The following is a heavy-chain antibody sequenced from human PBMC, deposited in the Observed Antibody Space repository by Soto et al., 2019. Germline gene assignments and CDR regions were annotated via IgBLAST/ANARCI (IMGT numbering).Heavy chain of an antibody. CDR2: IKVDGSDK. CDR3: ARDSFATGSLDP. D-gene: IGHD1-1*01. CDR1: GFTFSSYW. Sequence: GGSLRLSCAASGFTFSSYWMTLVRQAPGKGLEWVANIKVDGSDKYYADSVKGRFTISRDNAKNSLYLQMNSLTAEDTAVYHCARDSFATGSLDPWGQGSLVTVSS. V-gene: IGHV3-7*01. J-gene: IGHJ5*02.